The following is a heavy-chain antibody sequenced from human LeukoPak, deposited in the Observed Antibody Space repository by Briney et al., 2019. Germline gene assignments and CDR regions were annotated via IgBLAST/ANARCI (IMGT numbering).Heavy chain of an antibody. Sequence: GGSLRLSCAASGFTFSSYSMNWVRQAPGKGLEWVSSISSSSSYIYYADSVKGRFTISRDNAKNSLYLQMNSLRAEDTAVYYCASRLLIGDAFDIWGQGTMVTVSS. CDR1: GFTFSSYS. CDR2: ISSSSSYI. D-gene: IGHD2-15*01. J-gene: IGHJ3*02. CDR3: ASRLLIGDAFDI. V-gene: IGHV3-21*01.